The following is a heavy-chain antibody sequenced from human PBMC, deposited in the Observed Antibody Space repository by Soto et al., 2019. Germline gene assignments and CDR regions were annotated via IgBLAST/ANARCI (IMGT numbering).Heavy chain of an antibody. CDR2: INTNTVNP. CDR3: ARALRGSGWDDYSYYYGMDV. D-gene: IGHD6-19*01. Sequence: QVQLVQSGSELKKPGASVKVSCKASGYTFTSYAMNWVRQAPGQGLDWMGWINTNTVNPTYAQRFTGRVVFSLDTSVSTAYLRICSRMAEDTAVYYCARALRGSGWDDYSYYYGMDVWGQGTTVTVAS. V-gene: IGHV7-4-1*01. J-gene: IGHJ6*02. CDR1: GYTFTSYA.